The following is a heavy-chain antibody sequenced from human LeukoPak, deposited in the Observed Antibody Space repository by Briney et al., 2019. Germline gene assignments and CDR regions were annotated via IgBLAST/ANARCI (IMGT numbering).Heavy chain of an antibody. CDR3: VFYCSSTSCPNDAFDI. CDR1: GGTFSSYA. J-gene: IGHJ3*02. Sequence: RASVKVSCKASGGTFSSYAISWVRQAPGQGLEWMGGIIPIFGTANYAQKFQGRVTITADKSTSTAYMELSSLRSEDTAVYYCVFYCSSTSCPNDAFDIWGQGTMVTVSS. D-gene: IGHD2-2*01. CDR2: IIPIFGTA. V-gene: IGHV1-69*06.